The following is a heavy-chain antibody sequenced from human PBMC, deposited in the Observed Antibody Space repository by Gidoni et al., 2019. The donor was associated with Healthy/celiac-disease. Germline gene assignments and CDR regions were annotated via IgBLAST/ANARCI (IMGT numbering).Heavy chain of an antibody. CDR3: ARDSGAGDYYYYYGMDV. CDR1: GFTFSRYG. V-gene: IGHV3-33*01. D-gene: IGHD7-27*01. Sequence: QVQLVESGGGVVQPGRSLRRSCAASGFTFSRYGMNWFRQAPGKGLEWWAVIWYDGSNKYYADSVKSRFTISRDNSKNSLYLQMNSLRAEDTAVYYCARDSGAGDYYYYYGMDVWGQGTTVTVSS. CDR2: IWYDGSNK. J-gene: IGHJ6*02.